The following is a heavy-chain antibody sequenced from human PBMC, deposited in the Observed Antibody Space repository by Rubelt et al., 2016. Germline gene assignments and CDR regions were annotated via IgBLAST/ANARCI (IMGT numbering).Heavy chain of an antibody. Sequence: GGGLVQPGGSLRLSCAASGFIFSNYWMSWVRQAPGKGLEWVANIKQDGSEKFYVDSVRGRFTISRDNAKNSLYLQMNSLRAEDTAVYYCTRNWYGDYWGQGTLVTVSS. V-gene: IGHV3-7*04. CDR2: IKQDGSEK. J-gene: IGHJ4*02. CDR3: TRNWYGDY. D-gene: IGHD6-13*01. CDR1: GFIFSNYW.